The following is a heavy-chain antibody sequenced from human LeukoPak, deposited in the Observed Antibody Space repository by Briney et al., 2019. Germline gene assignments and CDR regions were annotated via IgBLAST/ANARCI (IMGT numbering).Heavy chain of an antibody. D-gene: IGHD3-9*01. J-gene: IGHJ5*02. CDR1: GFTFSSYS. Sequence: TGGSLRLSCAASGFTFSSYSMNWVRQAPGKGLEWASSISSSSSYIYYADSVKGRFTISRDNAKNSLYLQMNSLRAEDTAVYYCATTNFDWLLDLWGQGTLVTVSS. V-gene: IGHV3-21*01. CDR2: ISSSSSYI. CDR3: ATTNFDWLLDL.